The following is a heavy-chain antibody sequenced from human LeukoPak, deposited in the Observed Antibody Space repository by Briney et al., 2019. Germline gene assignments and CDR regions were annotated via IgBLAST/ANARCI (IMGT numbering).Heavy chain of an antibody. CDR2: ISAYNGNT. CDR3: ARVPPQPSWANEYYFDY. CDR1: GYTFTSYG. J-gene: IGHJ4*02. Sequence: ASVKVSCKASGYTFTSYGISWVRQAPGQGLEWMGWISAYNGNTNYAQKLQGRVTMTTDTSTSTAYMELRSLRSDDTAVYYCARVPPQPSWANEYYFDYWGQGTLVTVSS. V-gene: IGHV1-18*01. D-gene: IGHD2-2*01.